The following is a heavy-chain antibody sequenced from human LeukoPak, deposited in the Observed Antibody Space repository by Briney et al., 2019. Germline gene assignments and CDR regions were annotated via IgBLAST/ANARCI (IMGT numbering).Heavy chain of an antibody. D-gene: IGHD4-17*01. CDR1: GGSISSGDYY. CDR2: IYYSGST. CDR3: ARGTVTTGPYFQH. J-gene: IGHJ1*01. V-gene: IGHV4-30-4*02. Sequence: SETLSLTCTVSGGSISSGDYYWSWIRQPPGKGLEWIGYIYYSGSTYYNPSLKSRVTISVDTSKNQFSLKLSSVTAADTAVYYCARGTVTTGPYFQHWGQGTLVTVSS.